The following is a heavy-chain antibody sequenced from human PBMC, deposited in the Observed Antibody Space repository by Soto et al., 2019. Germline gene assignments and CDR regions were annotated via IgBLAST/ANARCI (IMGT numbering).Heavy chain of an antibody. CDR3: ARDPYEGRVGNWLES. D-gene: IGHD5-12*01. Sequence: PGGSLRLSCAASGFTFSRYGMNWLRQAPGKGLEWVASISSTTSYVYYADSVKGRFSTSRDNAKNILYLEMYALRTEDTAVYYCARDPYEGRVGNWLESWGQGTLVTVYS. J-gene: IGHJ5*01. V-gene: IGHV3-21*06. CDR2: ISSTTSYV. CDR1: GFTFSRYG.